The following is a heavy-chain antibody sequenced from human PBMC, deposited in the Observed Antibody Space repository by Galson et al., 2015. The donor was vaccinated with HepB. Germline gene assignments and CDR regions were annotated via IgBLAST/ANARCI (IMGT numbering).Heavy chain of an antibody. J-gene: IGHJ5*02. D-gene: IGHD3-10*01. CDR2: ISYDGSNK. V-gene: IGHV3-30*04. CDR1: GFTFSSYA. Sequence: SLRLSCAASGFTFSSYAMHWVRQAPGKGLEWVAVISYDGSNKYYADSVKGRFTISRDTSKNTLYLQMNSLRAEDTAVYYCTTDLVGLLWFGESPDPWGQGTLVTVSS. CDR3: TTDLVGLLWFGESPDP.